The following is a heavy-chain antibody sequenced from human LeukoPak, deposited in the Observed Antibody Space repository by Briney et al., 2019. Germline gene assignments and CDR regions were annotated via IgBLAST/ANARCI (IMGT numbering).Heavy chain of an antibody. V-gene: IGHV3-33*06. CDR2: IWYDGSNK. CDR3: AKDRAAAGYYFDY. CDR1: GFTFSSYG. D-gene: IGHD6-13*01. J-gene: IGHJ4*02. Sequence: PGRSLRLSCAASGFTFSSYGMHWVRQAPGKGLEWVAVIWYDGSNKYYADSVKGRFTISRDNSKNPLYLQMNSLRAEDTAVYYCAKDRAAAGYYFDYWGQGTLVTVSS.